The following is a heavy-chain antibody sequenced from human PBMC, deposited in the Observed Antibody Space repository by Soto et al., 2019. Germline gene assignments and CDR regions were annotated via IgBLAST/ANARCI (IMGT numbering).Heavy chain of an antibody. CDR2: IKQDGSEK. CDR3: ARGSPAAIHYYYGMDV. J-gene: IGHJ6*02. Sequence: GGSLRLSCAASGFTFSSYWMSWVRQAPGKGPEWVANIKQDGSEKYYVDSVKGRFTISRDNAKNSLYLQMNSLRAEDTAVYYCARGSPAAIHYYYGMDVWGQGTTVTVSS. CDR1: GFTFSSYW. D-gene: IGHD2-2*01. V-gene: IGHV3-7*01.